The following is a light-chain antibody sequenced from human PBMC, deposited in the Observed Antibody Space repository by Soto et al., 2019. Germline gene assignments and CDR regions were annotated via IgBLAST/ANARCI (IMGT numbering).Light chain of an antibody. CDR2: KAS. CDR3: QQYNSYWT. CDR1: QSISSW. V-gene: IGKV1-5*03. Sequence: DIQMTQSPSTLSASVGDRVTITCRASQSISSWLAWYQQKPGKAPKLLIYKASSLESGGPSRFSGSGSGTEFTLTISSLQPDEFATYYCQQYNSYWTFGQGTKVEIK. J-gene: IGKJ1*01.